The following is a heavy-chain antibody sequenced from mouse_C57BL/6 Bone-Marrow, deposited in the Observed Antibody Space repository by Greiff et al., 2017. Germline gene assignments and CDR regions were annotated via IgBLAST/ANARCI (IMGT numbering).Heavy chain of an antibody. CDR3: ARWLLRGFAY. CDR2: IYPGDGDT. J-gene: IGHJ3*01. V-gene: IGHV1-80*01. Sequence: VKLMESGAELVKPGASVKISCKASGYAFSSYWMNWVKQRPGKGLEWIGQIYPGDGDTNYNGKFKGKATLTADKSSSTAYMQLSSLTSEDSAVYFCARWLLRGFAYWGQGTLVTVSA. D-gene: IGHD2-3*01. CDR1: GYAFSSYW.